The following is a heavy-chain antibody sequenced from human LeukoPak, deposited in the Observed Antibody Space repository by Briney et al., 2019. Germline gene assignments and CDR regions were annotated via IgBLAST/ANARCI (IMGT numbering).Heavy chain of an antibody. D-gene: IGHD3-10*01. CDR2: IRSKANSYAT. CDR3: ARDLRLVRGVMDDY. V-gene: IGHV3-73*01. CDR1: GFTFSGSA. Sequence: GGSLRLSCAASGFTFSGSAMHWVRQASGKGLEWVGRIRSKANSYATAYAASVKGRFTISRDNAKNSLYLQMNSLRDEDTAVYYCARDLRLVRGVMDDYWGQGTLVTVSS. J-gene: IGHJ4*02.